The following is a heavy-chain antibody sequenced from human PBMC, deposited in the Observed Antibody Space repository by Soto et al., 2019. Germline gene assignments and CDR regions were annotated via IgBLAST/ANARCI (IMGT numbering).Heavy chain of an antibody. Sequence: QVQVVESGGGVVQPGRSLRLSCAASGFTFRSYAMHWVRQAPGKGLEWVAVISYDGGTIYHADSVTGRFTISRDNSKDTLYLQMDSLRSADTAVYYCARGHTTNWYYYYFGMDVWGQGTTVTVSS. CDR2: ISYDGGTI. D-gene: IGHD1-1*01. CDR3: ARGHTTNWYYYYFGMDV. V-gene: IGHV3-30*03. J-gene: IGHJ6*02. CDR1: GFTFRSYA.